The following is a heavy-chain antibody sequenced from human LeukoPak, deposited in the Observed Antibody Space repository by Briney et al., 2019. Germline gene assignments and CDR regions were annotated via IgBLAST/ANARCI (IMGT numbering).Heavy chain of an antibody. Sequence: PGGSLRLSCAASGFTFSSYAMSWVRQAPGKGLEWVAVISYDGSNKYYAGSVKGRFTISRDNSKNTLYLQMNSLRAEDTAVYYCAKDSRIYYGSGSQGEYWGQGTLVTVSS. V-gene: IGHV3-30-3*01. CDR2: ISYDGSNK. J-gene: IGHJ4*02. CDR1: GFTFSSYA. CDR3: AKDSRIYYGSGSQGEY. D-gene: IGHD3-10*01.